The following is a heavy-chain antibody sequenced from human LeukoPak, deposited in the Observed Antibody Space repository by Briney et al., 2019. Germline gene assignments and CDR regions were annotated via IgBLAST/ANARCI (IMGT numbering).Heavy chain of an antibody. V-gene: IGHV4-31*03. Sequence: SETLSLTCTVSGGSISSGGYYRSWIRQHPGXXXXXXXXXXYSGSTYYNPSLKSRVTISVDTSKNQFSLKLSSVTAADTAVYYCARATSSSGYAGAPSWFDPWGQGTLVTVSS. J-gene: IGHJ5*02. CDR2: XXYSGST. CDR1: GGSISSGGYY. D-gene: IGHD3-22*01. CDR3: ARATSSSGYAGAPSWFDP.